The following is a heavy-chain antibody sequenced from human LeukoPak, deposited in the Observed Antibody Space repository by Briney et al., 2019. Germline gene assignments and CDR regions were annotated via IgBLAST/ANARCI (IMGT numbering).Heavy chain of an antibody. D-gene: IGHD4-17*01. CDR3: ARVKSGGGDYVWRYFDY. Sequence: GASVKVSCKASGGTFSSYAISWVRQAPGQGLEWMGRIIPILGIANYAQKFQGRVTITADKSTSTAYMELSSLRSEDTAVYYCARVKSGGGDYVWRYFDYWGQGTLVTVSS. J-gene: IGHJ4*02. CDR2: IIPILGIA. CDR1: GGTFSSYA. V-gene: IGHV1-69*04.